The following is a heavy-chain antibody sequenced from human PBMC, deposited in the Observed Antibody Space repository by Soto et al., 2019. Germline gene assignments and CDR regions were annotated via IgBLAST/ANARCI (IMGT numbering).Heavy chain of an antibody. CDR3: ARRYNWNYYGMDV. Sequence: GESLKISCNGSGYSFTSYWIGWVRQMPGKGLEWMGIIYPGDSDTRYSPSFQGQVTISADKSISTAYLQWSSLKASDTAMYYCARRYNWNYYGMDVWGQGTTVTVSS. V-gene: IGHV5-51*01. CDR1: GYSFTSYW. D-gene: IGHD1-20*01. J-gene: IGHJ6*02. CDR2: IYPGDSDT.